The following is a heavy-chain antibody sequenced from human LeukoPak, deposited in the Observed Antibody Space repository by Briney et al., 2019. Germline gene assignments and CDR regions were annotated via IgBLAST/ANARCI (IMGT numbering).Heavy chain of an antibody. Sequence: SATLSLTCTVSRGSMSHYYWSWIRQPPGKGLEWIGYMDYNGSTNNNPSLKSRLTISLDTSKNQFSLKLTSVTPADTAVYYCARGALGYCSGGNCYGNWFDPWGQGTLVTVSS. J-gene: IGHJ5*02. D-gene: IGHD2-15*01. V-gene: IGHV4-59*01. CDR3: ARGALGYCSGGNCYGNWFDP. CDR1: RGSMSHYY. CDR2: MDYNGST.